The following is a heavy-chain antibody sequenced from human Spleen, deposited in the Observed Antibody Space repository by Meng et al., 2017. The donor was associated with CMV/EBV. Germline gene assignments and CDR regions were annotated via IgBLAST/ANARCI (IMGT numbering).Heavy chain of an antibody. Sequence: GESLKISCAASGFTFSSYAMSWVRQAPGKGLEWVSAISGSGGSTYYADSVKGRFTISRDNSKNTLYLQMNSLRAEDTAVYCCAKSLTYYYDSSGYYPFDYWGQGTLVTVSS. CDR3: AKSLTYYYDSSGYYPFDY. CDR2: ISGSGGST. V-gene: IGHV3-23*01. CDR1: GFTFSSYA. J-gene: IGHJ4*02. D-gene: IGHD3-22*01.